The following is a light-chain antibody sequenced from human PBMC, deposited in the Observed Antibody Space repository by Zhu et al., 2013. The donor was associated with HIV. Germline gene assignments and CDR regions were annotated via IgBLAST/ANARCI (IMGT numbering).Light chain of an antibody. CDR1: QGIRSN. J-gene: IGKJ2*01. CDR3: QQYYNTPYT. V-gene: IGKV1-9*01. Sequence: IQLTQSPSSLSASIGDRVTITCRASQGIRSNLAWYQQKLGEAPKLLIYAASTLETGVPSRFSGSGSGTDFTLTISSLQPEDFAVYYCQQYYNTPYTFGQGTRLEVK. CDR2: AAS.